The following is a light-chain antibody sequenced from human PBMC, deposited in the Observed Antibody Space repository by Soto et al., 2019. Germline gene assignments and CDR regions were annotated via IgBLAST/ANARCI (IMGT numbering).Light chain of an antibody. CDR3: TSHTTSGTVV. J-gene: IGLJ2*01. CDR2: EVF. Sequence: QSALTQPASVSGSPGQSITISCTGTSSDVGGYSYVSWYQQHPGQAPKLMIYEVFYRPSGVSDRFSGSKSDNTASLTISGLQAEDEADYYCTSHTTSGTVVFGGGTKLTVL. V-gene: IGLV2-14*01. CDR1: SSDVGGYSY.